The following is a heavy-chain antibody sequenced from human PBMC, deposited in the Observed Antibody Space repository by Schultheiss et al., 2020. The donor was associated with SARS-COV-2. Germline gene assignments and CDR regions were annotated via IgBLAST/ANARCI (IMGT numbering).Heavy chain of an antibody. Sequence: SQTLSLTCVISGDSVSSNSAAWTWIRQSPSRGLEWLGRTNYRSKWYYDYAVSVKSRISINPDTSKNQFSLQLNSVTPEDTAVYYCARERLGQLDYWGQGTLVTVSS. J-gene: IGHJ4*02. CDR1: GDSVSSNSAA. V-gene: IGHV6-1*01. CDR2: TNYRSKWYY. D-gene: IGHD6-19*01. CDR3: ARERLGQLDY.